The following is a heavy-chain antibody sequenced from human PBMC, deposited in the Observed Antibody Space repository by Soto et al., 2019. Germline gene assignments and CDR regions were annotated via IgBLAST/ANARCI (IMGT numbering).Heavy chain of an antibody. CDR3: ARFRDYGDYTTYWYFDL. V-gene: IGHV1-18*04. CDR2: ISAYNGNT. J-gene: IGHJ2*01. CDR1: GYTFTSYG. Sequence: QVQLVQSGAEVKKPGASVKVSCKASGYTFTSYGISWVRQAPGQGLECMGWISAYNGNTNYAQKLLGRGTMTTDTSTSTAYMDLRSLRSDDTAVYYCARFRDYGDYTTYWYFDLWGRGTLVTVSS. D-gene: IGHD4-17*01.